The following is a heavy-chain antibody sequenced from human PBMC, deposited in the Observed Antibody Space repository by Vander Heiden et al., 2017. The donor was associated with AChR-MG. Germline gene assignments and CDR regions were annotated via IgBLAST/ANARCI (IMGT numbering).Heavy chain of an antibody. D-gene: IGHD5-18*01. Sequence: QVQLVHSVAEAQKRGSSVKVSCKAGAGTLSSYTSSWVRQAAGQGHEWMERISPILAIANDAQKFQGRVTITADKTTSTSYKVQSSLRSEDTAEYYCAGSGSGYSYGNYYGMDVWGQGTTVTVSS. CDR3: AGSGSGYSYGNYYGMDV. J-gene: IGHJ6*02. V-gene: IGHV1-69*02. CDR1: AGTLSSYT. CDR2: ISPILAIA.